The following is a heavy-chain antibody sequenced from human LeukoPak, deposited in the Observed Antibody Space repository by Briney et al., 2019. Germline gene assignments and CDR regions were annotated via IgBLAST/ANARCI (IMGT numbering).Heavy chain of an antibody. Sequence: SETLSLTCTVSAGSVSHYYWSWIRQPAGKRLEWIGRIYSSGNTNYNPSLESRITMSVDTSKNQFSLKLNSVTAADTAVYYCARSDYGDSGYYYFDYWGQGTLVTVSS. V-gene: IGHV4-4*07. D-gene: IGHD3-22*01. CDR1: AGSVSHYY. CDR2: IYSSGNT. CDR3: ARSDYGDSGYYYFDY. J-gene: IGHJ4*02.